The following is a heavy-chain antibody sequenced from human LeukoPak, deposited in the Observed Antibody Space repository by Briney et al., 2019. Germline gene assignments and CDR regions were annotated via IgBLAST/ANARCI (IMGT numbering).Heavy chain of an antibody. CDR2: INHSGST. V-gene: IGHV4-34*01. Sequence: PSETLSLTCAVYGGSFSGYYWNWIRQPPGKGLEWIGEINHSGSTNYNPSLKSRVTISVDTSKNDFSLKLSSVTAADTVFFFFTKRPEYEILTGYYNERYFDYWGQGTLVTVSS. CDR3: TKRPEYEILTGYYNERYFDY. D-gene: IGHD3-9*01. CDR1: GGSFSGYY. J-gene: IGHJ4*02.